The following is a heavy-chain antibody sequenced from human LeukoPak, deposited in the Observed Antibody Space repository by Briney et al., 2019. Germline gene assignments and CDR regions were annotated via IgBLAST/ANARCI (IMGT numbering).Heavy chain of an antibody. CDR3: ASETTTVTRYFDY. Sequence: PSETMSLTCTVSGGSISSGDYYWSWIRQPPGKGLEWIGYIYYSGSTYYNPSLKSRVTISVDTSKNQFSLKLSSVTAADTAVYYCASETTTVTRYFDYWGQGTLVTVSS. D-gene: IGHD4-17*01. J-gene: IGHJ4*02. CDR2: IYYSGST. CDR1: GGSISSGDYY. V-gene: IGHV4-30-4*01.